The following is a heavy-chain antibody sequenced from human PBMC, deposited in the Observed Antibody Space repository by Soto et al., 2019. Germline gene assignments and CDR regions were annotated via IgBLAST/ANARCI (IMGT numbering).Heavy chain of an antibody. Sequence: ETLSLTCTVSGGSVSSGYHYWSWIRQPPGRGLEWIGYIYYTGSTNYNPSLKSRVTISIDTSKNQFSLKLSSVTAADTAVYYCAREPIAVAGAGDYWGQGTLVTVSS. CDR1: GGSVSSGYHY. J-gene: IGHJ4*02. D-gene: IGHD6-19*01. V-gene: IGHV4-61*01. CDR3: AREPIAVAGAGDY. CDR2: IYYTGST.